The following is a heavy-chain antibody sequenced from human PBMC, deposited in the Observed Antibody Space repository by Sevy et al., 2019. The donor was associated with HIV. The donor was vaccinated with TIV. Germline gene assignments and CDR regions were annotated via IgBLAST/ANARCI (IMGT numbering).Heavy chain of an antibody. CDR1: GKTLTQLA. V-gene: IGHV1-24*01. J-gene: IGHJ4*02. CDR3: DTTMDYYDSSGSPFDY. CDR2: FDPEDDER. Sequence: ASVKVSCKVSGKTLTQLAMHWVRQAPGKGLEWMGTFDPEDDERIYAQKFQGRVTMTEDRSTDTAYMELRLLRSDDTAGYYCDTTMDYYDSSGSPFDYWGQGTLVTVSS. D-gene: IGHD3-22*01.